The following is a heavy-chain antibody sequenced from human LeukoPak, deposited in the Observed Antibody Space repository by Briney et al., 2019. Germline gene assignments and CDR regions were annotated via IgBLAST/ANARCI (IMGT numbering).Heavy chain of an antibody. J-gene: IGHJ4*02. V-gene: IGHV3-23*01. D-gene: IGHD3-10*01. CDR2: ISGSGTGT. CDR3: AKGFYHYYGSGSYTLDY. Sequence: GGSLRLSCAASGFTFSSYAMSWVRQVPGKGLEWVSGISGSGTGTYYADSVKGRFTISRDNSKNTLYLQMNSLRAEDTAVYYCAKGFYHYYGSGSYTLDYWGQGTLVTVSS. CDR1: GFTFSSYA.